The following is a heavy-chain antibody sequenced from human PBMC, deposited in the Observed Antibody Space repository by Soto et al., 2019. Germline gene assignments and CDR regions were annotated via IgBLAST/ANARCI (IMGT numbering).Heavy chain of an antibody. CDR3: ASTVVTPLGFDL. Sequence: EVQLEESGGGQVKPGGSLRLSCAAFGFTFSTYSMSWVRQAPGKGLEWVSSISPSSRYIYYADSVKGRFTIPRDNAHNSLSLQMNSLSPEDTAMYFCASTVVTPLGFDLWGRGTLVTVSS. V-gene: IGHV3-21*01. D-gene: IGHD4-17*01. CDR2: ISPSSRYI. CDR1: GFTFSTYS. J-gene: IGHJ2*01.